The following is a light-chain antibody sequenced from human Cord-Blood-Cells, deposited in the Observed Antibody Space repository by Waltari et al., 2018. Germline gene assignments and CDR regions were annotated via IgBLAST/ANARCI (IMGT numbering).Light chain of an antibody. CDR3: QQYYSYSWT. Sequence: DIQTTQSPSTLSASVGDRVTITCRASQSISSWLDWYQQKPGKAPKLLIYKASSLESGVPSRVSGRGSGTEFTLTISSLQPEDFATYYCQQYYSYSWTFGQGTKLEIK. J-gene: IGKJ1*01. V-gene: IGKV1-5*03. CDR1: QSISSW. CDR2: KAS.